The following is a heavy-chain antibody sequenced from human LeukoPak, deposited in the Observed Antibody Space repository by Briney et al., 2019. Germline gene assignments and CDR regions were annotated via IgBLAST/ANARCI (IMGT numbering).Heavy chain of an antibody. CDR1: NYSISAGHY. V-gene: IGHV4-38-2*02. Sequence: SETLSLTCTVSNYSISAGHYWGWVRQPPEKGLEWIGNIYHTETTYYNPSVKSRETISVDTSKNQFSLKLTSVTAADTAVYYCSRIGDRGVYFDFWGQGTLVIVSS. D-gene: IGHD3-16*01. CDR3: SRIGDRGVYFDF. J-gene: IGHJ4*02. CDR2: IYHTETT.